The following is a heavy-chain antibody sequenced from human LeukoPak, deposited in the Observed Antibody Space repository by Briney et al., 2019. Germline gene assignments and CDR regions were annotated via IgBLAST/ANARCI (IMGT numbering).Heavy chain of an antibody. CDR3: ARGGVTERQGLDFDY. V-gene: IGHV3-33*01. D-gene: IGHD1-1*01. CDR1: GFTFSSYG. CDR2: IWYDGSNK. Sequence: GGSLRLSCAASGFTFSSYGMHWVRQAPGKGLEWVAVIWYDGSNKYYADSVKGRFTISRDNSKNTLYLQMNSLRAEDTAVYYCARGGVTERQGLDFDYWGQGTLVTVSS. J-gene: IGHJ4*02.